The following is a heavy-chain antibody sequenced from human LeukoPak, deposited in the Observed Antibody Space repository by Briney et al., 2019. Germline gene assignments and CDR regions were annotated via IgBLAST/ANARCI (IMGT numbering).Heavy chain of an antibody. Sequence: ASVKVSCKASGYTFTSYGTSWVRQAPGQGLEWMGWISAYNGNTNYAQKLQGRVTMTTDTSTSTAYMELRSLRSDDTAVYYCARAEPTSYYDVLTGLVNPTDYWGQGTLVTVSS. CDR2: ISAYNGNT. CDR1: GYTFTSYG. D-gene: IGHD3-9*01. CDR3: ARAEPTSYYDVLTGLVNPTDY. V-gene: IGHV1-18*01. J-gene: IGHJ4*02.